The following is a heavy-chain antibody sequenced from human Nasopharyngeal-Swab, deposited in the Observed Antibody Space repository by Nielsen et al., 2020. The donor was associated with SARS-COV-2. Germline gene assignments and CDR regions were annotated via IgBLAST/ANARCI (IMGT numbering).Heavy chain of an antibody. V-gene: IGHV3-23*01. CDR3: ARDDTARPDFWSGYYGINYYGMDV. CDR2: ISGSGGST. D-gene: IGHD3-3*01. J-gene: IGHJ6*02. Sequence: WIRQSPGKGLEWVSAISGSGGSTYYADSVKGRFTISRDNSKNTLYLQMNSLRAEDTAVYYCARDDTARPDFWSGYYGINYYGMDVWGQGTTVTVSS.